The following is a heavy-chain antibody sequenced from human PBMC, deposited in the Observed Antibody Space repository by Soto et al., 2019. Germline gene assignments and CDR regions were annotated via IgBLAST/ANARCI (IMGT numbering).Heavy chain of an antibody. V-gene: IGHV3-30*18. D-gene: IGHD2-21*02. J-gene: IGHJ4*02. CDR1: GFTFSSYG. CDR3: AKSCGGDCYPSLDY. Sequence: QVQLVESGGGVVQPGRSLRLSCAASGFTFSSYGMHWVRQAPGKGLEWVAVISYDGSNKYYADSVKGRFTISRDNSKNTLYLKMNSLRAEDTAVSYCAKSCGGDCYPSLDYWGQGTLVTVSS. CDR2: ISYDGSNK.